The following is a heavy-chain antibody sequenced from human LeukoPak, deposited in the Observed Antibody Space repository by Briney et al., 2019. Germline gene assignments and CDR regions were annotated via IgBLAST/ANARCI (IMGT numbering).Heavy chain of an antibody. CDR3: ARGPLGDEFADAFDI. V-gene: IGHV4-39*07. CDR1: GGSISTSNYY. CDR2: IFYSGST. Sequence: SETLSLTCTVSGGSISTSNYYWGWIRQPPGKGLEWIGNIFYSGSTYYSPSVKSRVTISLDTSRNQFSLKLSSVTAADTAVYYCARGPLGDEFADAFDIWGQGTMVTVSS. D-gene: IGHD4-17*01. J-gene: IGHJ3*02.